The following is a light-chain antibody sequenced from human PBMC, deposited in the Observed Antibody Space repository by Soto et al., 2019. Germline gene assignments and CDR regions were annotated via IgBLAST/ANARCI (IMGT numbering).Light chain of an antibody. J-gene: IGLJ1*01. CDR3: GSYTSSSTLEV. CDR2: EVS. Sequence: QSALTQPASESGSPGQSITISCTGTSSDVGDYNFVSWYQQHPGKAPKLMIYEVSNRPSGVSNRFSGSKSGNTASLTISGLQAEDEADYYCGSYTSSSTLEVFGTGTKLTVL. CDR1: SSDVGDYNF. V-gene: IGLV2-14*01.